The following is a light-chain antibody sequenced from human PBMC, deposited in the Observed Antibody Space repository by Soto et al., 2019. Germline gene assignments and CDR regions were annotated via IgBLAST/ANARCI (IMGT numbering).Light chain of an antibody. CDR1: QAISNY. J-gene: IGKJ5*01. CDR2: GAK. V-gene: IGKV1-39*01. CDR3: QQCHATPLT. Sequence: DIQMTQSPSFLSASVGDRVTITFLASQAISNYLNWYQQKPGKAPNLLIFGAKTLQSGVPSRFSGSGYGTDFTLTITTLQPEDVGMYYCQQCHATPLTFGQGTRLEIK.